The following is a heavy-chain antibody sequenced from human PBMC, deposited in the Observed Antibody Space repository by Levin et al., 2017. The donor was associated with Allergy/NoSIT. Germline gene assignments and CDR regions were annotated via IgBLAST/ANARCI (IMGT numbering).Heavy chain of an antibody. CDR2: LKSKIDGGTT. Sequence: GESLKISCAASGFTFSNAWMTWVRQAPGKGLEWVGRLKSKIDGGTTDYAAPVKGRFTISRDDSKNTLYLQMNSLKTEDTAVYYCTSTTYYDILTALPLDYWGQGTLVTVSS. CDR1: GFTFSNAW. V-gene: IGHV3-15*01. J-gene: IGHJ4*02. D-gene: IGHD3-9*01. CDR3: TSTTYYDILTALPLDY.